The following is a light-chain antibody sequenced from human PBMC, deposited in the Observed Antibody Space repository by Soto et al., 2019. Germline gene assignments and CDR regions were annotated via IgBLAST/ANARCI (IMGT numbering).Light chain of an antibody. J-gene: IGLJ1*01. CDR1: SSNIGRNY. Sequence: QSVLTQQPSASGTPGQRVTISCSGGSSNIGRNYVNWYQQLPGAAPKLLIHSNNQRPSGVPERFSGSKSGTSASLAITGLQSEDEAEYYCAAWDGSLNAFYVFGTGTKVTVL. V-gene: IGLV1-44*01. CDR2: SNN. CDR3: AAWDGSLNAFYV.